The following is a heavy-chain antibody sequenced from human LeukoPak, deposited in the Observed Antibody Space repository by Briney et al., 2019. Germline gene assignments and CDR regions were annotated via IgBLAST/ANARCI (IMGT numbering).Heavy chain of an antibody. CDR3: AKVAYYDYVWGSYRYYYYMDV. CDR2: ISGDGGST. Sequence: VGSLRLSCAASGFTFDDYAMHWVRQAPGKGLEWVSLISGDGGSTYYADSVKGRFTISRDNSKNSLYLQMNSLRTEDTALYYCAKVAYYDYVWGSYRYYYYMDVWGKGTTVTVSS. J-gene: IGHJ6*03. V-gene: IGHV3-43*02. D-gene: IGHD3-16*02. CDR1: GFTFDDYA.